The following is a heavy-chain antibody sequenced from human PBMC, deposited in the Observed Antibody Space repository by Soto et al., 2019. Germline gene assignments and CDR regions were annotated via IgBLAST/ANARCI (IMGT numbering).Heavy chain of an antibody. D-gene: IGHD3-3*01. V-gene: IGHV1-69*06. Sequence: QERLVQSGAEVRKPGSSVKVSCKVTGGTSTRYAINWVRQAPGQGLEWMGGIVPMFGTSKYAQKFQGRVTITVDTSTNISYMELRSLRSEDTAVYYCNRGSEYDLWNGYLWGQGTLVSVSS. J-gene: IGHJ4*02. CDR1: GGTSTRYA. CDR3: NRGSEYDLWNGYL. CDR2: IVPMFGTS.